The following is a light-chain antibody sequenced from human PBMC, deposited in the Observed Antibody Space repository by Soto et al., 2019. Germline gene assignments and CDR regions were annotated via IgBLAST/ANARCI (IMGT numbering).Light chain of an antibody. CDR3: HQSNNWPYT. Sequence: EIVMTQSPATLSVSPGERVTLSCRASQSVSDNLAWYQQKPGRAPRLLIYGASTRATGIPARFSGSGSGTDFTLTISSLQSEASAVYYCHQSNNWPYTFGLGTKLDIK. CDR1: QSVSDN. CDR2: GAS. J-gene: IGKJ2*01. V-gene: IGKV3-15*01.